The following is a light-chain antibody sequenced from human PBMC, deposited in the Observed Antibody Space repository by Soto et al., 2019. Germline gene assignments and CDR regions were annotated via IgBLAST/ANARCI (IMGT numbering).Light chain of an antibody. CDR2: DVS. CDR1: SSDDGGYND. Sequence: QSVLTQPASVSGSPGQSITISCTGTSSDDGGYNDVSWYQQHPGKAPKLMIYDVSNRPSGVSNRFSGSKSGNTASLTISGLQAEDEADYYCSSYTSSSPYVFGTGTKVTVL. J-gene: IGLJ1*01. CDR3: SSYTSSSPYV. V-gene: IGLV2-14*01.